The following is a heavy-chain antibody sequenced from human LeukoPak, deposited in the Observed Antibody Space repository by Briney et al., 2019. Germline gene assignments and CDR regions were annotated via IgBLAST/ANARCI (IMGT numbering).Heavy chain of an antibody. CDR1: GGSISSYY. D-gene: IGHD6-13*01. CDR3: ARDGGNEDSSWFDY. Sequence: PSETLSLTCTVSGGSISSYYWSWIRQPPGKGLEWIGYIYYSGSTNYNPSLKSRVTISVDTSKNQFSLKLSSVTAADTAVYYCARDGGNEDSSWFDYWGQGTLVTVSS. CDR2: IYYSGST. J-gene: IGHJ4*02. V-gene: IGHV4-59*01.